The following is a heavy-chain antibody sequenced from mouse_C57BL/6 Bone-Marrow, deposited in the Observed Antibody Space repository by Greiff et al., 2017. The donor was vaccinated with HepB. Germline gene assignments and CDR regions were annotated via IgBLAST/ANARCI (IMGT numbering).Heavy chain of an antibody. CDR3: ARGMVTRGVDY. J-gene: IGHJ2*01. V-gene: IGHV5-2*01. CDR2: INSDGGST. CDR1: EYEFPSHD. Sequence: EVQVVESGGGLVQPGESLKLSCESNEYEFPSHDMSWVRQTPEKRLEVVAAINSDGGSTYYPDTMERRFIISRDHTKKTLYLQMSSLRSEDTALYYCARGMVTRGVDYWGQGTTLTVSS. D-gene: IGHD2-2*01.